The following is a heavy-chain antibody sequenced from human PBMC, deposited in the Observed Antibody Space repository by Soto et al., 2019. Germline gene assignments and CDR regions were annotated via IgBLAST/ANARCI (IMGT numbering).Heavy chain of an antibody. J-gene: IGHJ3*01. CDR2: ISPGDSKT. CDR3: ARQRQACSSTSCYYPFDF. D-gene: IGHD2-2*01. V-gene: IGHV5-51*01. Sequence: GESLKISCKGSGYNFNSYWIGWVRQMPGKGLEWMGTISPGDSKTRYSPSFQGQVTISVDKSITTAHLQWSSLKASDTAMYFCARQRQACSSTSCYYPFDFWGQGTMVTVSS. CDR1: GYNFNSYW.